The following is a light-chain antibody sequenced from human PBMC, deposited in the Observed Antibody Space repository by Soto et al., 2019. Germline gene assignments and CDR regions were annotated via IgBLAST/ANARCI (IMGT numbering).Light chain of an antibody. J-gene: IGKJ1*01. CDR1: ESISSW. CDR2: KAS. Sequence: DIQMTQSPPTLSASAGDRVTITCRASESISSWLAWYQQKPGKAPKLLTYKASSLESGVPSRFSGSGSGTEFTLTISSLQPDDCATYYCQQYNSYSWTFGQGTKVDIK. CDR3: QQYNSYSWT. V-gene: IGKV1-5*03.